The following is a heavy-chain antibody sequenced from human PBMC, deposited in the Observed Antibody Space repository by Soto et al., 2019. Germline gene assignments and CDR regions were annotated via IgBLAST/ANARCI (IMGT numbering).Heavy chain of an antibody. V-gene: IGHV3-48*02. CDR2: ISSSSSTI. D-gene: IGHD6-6*01. Sequence: EVQLVESGGGLVQPGGSLRLSCAPSGFTFSSYSMNWVRQAPGKGLEWVSYISSSSSTIYYADSVKGRFTISRDNAKNSLYLQMNSLRDEDTAVYYCERPEYSSSSYGMDVWGQGTTVTVSS. CDR3: ERPEYSSSSYGMDV. CDR1: GFTFSSYS. J-gene: IGHJ6*02.